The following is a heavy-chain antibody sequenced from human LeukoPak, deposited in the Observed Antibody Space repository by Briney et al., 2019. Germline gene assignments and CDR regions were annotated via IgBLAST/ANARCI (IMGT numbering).Heavy chain of an antibody. J-gene: IGHJ4*02. D-gene: IGHD6-19*01. CDR2: INSDGSST. Sequence: GGSLRLSCAASGFTFSSYWMHWVRQAPGKGLVWVSRINSDGSSTSYADSVKGRFTISRDNAKNTLYLQMNSLRAEDTAVYYCAREYSSGWSSPHFDYWGQGTLVTVSS. CDR3: AREYSSGWSSPHFDY. V-gene: IGHV3-74*01. CDR1: GFTFSSYW.